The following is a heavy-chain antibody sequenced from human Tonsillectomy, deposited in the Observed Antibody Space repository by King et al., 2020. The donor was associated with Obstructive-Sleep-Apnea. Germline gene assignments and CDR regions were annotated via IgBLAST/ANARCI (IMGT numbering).Heavy chain of an antibody. CDR3: ARFDATGSLGVDS. CDR1: GGSISSNDYC. Sequence: RLQLQESGPGLVKPSEALSLTCNVSGGSISSNDYCWGWIRQPPGKGLEWIGNIYYSGRTLINPSLKSRVTMSADTSKNHFSLKLSSVTAANTAVYYCARFDATGSLGVDSWGQGTLVTVSS. D-gene: IGHD3-10*01. CDR2: IYYSGRT. V-gene: IGHV4-39*06. J-gene: IGHJ4*02.